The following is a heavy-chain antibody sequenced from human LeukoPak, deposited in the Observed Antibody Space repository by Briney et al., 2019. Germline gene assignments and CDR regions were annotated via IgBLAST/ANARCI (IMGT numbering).Heavy chain of an antibody. CDR2: IKEDGSQE. CDR3: ARGREITVSGTDYFDY. V-gene: IGHV3-7*01. CDR1: GFRFFNHW. D-gene: IGHD6-19*01. Sequence: AGGSLRLSCAASGFRFFNHWMSWVRQAPGKGLEWVATIKEDGSQEDYVDSVKGRFTISRDNARSSLYLQMNSQRVEDTAVYYCARGREITVSGTDYFDYWGKGTLVTVSS. J-gene: IGHJ4*02.